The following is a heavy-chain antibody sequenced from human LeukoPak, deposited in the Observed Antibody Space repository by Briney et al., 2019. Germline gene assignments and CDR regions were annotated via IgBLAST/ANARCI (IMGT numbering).Heavy chain of an antibody. Sequence: GGSLRLSCAASGFNFNDAAMTWVRQAPGKGLEWVSLIASSGRNTYYTDSVRGRFTIFRDNSKNTLYLQMNSLRAEDTAVYYCARDRLSSGYSYYFDYWGQGTLVTVSS. CDR1: GFNFNDAA. CDR2: IASSGRNT. CDR3: ARDRLSSGYSYYFDY. V-gene: IGHV3-23*01. J-gene: IGHJ4*02. D-gene: IGHD3-22*01.